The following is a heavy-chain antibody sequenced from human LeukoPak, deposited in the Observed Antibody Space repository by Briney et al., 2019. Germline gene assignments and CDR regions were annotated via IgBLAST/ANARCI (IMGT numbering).Heavy chain of an antibody. CDR1: GYTFTGYY. V-gene: IGHV1-2*02. CDR3: ARIHRYCSGGSCQDYYYGMDV. D-gene: IGHD2-15*01. CDR2: INPNSGGT. J-gene: IGHJ6*02. Sequence: ASVKVSCKASGYTFTGYYMHWVRQAPGQGLEWMGWINPNSGGTNYAQKFQGRVTMTGDTSISTAYIELSRLRSDDTAVYYCARIHRYCSGGSCQDYYYGMDVWGQGTTVTVSS.